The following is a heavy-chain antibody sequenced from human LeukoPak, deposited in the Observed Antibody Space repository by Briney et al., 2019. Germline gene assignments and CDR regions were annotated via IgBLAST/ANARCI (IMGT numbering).Heavy chain of an antibody. CDR2: INPNSGGT. J-gene: IGHJ4*02. Sequence: GASVKVSCKASGYTFTGYYMHWVRQAPGQGLEWMGWINPNSGGTNYAQKFQGWVTMTRDTSISTAYMELSRLRSEDTAMYYCARGRLNGNVDFWGQGTLVTVSS. CDR3: ARGRLNGNVDF. V-gene: IGHV1-2*04. CDR1: GYTFTGYY. D-gene: IGHD1-20*01.